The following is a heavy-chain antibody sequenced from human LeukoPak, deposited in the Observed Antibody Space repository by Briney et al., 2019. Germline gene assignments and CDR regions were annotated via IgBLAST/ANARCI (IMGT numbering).Heavy chain of an antibody. CDR2: TYYRSKWNY. V-gene: IGHV6-1*01. Sequence: SQTLSLTCAISGDSVSSNSATWNWIRQPPARGLEWLGRTYYRSKWNYDYALSVKSRITINPDTSKNQFSLQLNSVTPEDTAVYYCARESSSGWDYWGQGTLVTVSS. D-gene: IGHD6-19*01. CDR3: ARESSSGWDY. CDR1: GDSVSSNSAT. J-gene: IGHJ4*02.